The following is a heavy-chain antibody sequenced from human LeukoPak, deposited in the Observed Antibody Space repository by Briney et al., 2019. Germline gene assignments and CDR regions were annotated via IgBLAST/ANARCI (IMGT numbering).Heavy chain of an antibody. J-gene: IGHJ4*02. CDR1: GFTFSSYA. CDR2: ISGSGEST. CDR3: AKDSGYCSSSGCYFDF. V-gene: IGHV3-23*01. Sequence: GGSLRLSCAASGFTFSSYAMSWVRQALGKGLEWVSGISGSGESTYYADSVKGRFTISRDNSKNTLYLQMNSLRAEDTAVYYCAKDSGYCSSSGCYFDFWGQGTLVFVSS. D-gene: IGHD2-2*03.